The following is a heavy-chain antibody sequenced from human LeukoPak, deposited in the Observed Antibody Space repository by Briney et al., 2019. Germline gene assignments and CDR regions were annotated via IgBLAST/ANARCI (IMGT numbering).Heavy chain of an antibody. CDR1: GFTFSDYY. V-gene: IGHV3-11*01. J-gene: IGHJ4*02. D-gene: IGHD6-6*01. CDR3: ARDFVGVSIAADY. Sequence: GGSLRLSCAASGFTFSDYYMSWIRQAPGKGLEWVSYISSSGSTIYYADSVKGRFTVSRDNAKNSLYLQMNSLRAEDTAVYYCARDFVGVSIAADYWGQGTLVTVSS. CDR2: ISSSGSTI.